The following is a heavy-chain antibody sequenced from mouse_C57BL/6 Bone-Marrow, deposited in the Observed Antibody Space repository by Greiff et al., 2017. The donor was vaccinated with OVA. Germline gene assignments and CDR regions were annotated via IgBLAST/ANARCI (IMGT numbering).Heavy chain of an antibody. D-gene: IGHD2-4*01. CDR2: IHPSDSDT. CDR1: GYTFTSYW. CDR3: ARLRQGVLFDY. Sequence: VQLQQPGAELVKPGASVKVSCKASGYTFTSYWMHWVKQRPGQGLEWIGRIHPSDSDTNYNQKFKGKATLTVDKSASTTYMQLSSLTSDDSAVYYCARLRQGVLFDYGGQGTTLTVSS. V-gene: IGHV1-74*01. J-gene: IGHJ2*01.